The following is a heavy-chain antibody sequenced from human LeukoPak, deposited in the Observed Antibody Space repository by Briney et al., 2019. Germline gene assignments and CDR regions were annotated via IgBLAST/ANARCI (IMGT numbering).Heavy chain of an antibody. Sequence: GGSLRLSCAASGFTFYDYGMSWVRQAPGKGLEWVSGINWNGGSTVYADSVKGRFTISRDNAKNSLYLQMNSLRAEGTALYYCARVSSGYYFLGSGRYFDYWGQGTLVTVST. V-gene: IGHV3-20*04. CDR3: ARVSSGYYFLGSGRYFDY. CDR1: GFTFYDYG. J-gene: IGHJ4*02. CDR2: INWNGGST. D-gene: IGHD3-22*01.